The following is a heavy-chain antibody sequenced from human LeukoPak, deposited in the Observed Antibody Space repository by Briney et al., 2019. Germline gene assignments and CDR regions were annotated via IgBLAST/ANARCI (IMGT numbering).Heavy chain of an antibody. CDR3: AKPPYDTSAGAPNFDC. J-gene: IGHJ4*02. CDR1: GFTFSSSA. Sequence: GGSLRLSCAASGFTFSSSALSWVRQAPGKGLEWVSSISGSGGSIYYADSVKGRFSISRDNSKNTLYLQMNSLRADDTAVYYCAKPPYDTSAGAPNFDCWGQGTLVTVSS. V-gene: IGHV3-23*01. CDR2: ISGSGGSI. D-gene: IGHD3-22*01.